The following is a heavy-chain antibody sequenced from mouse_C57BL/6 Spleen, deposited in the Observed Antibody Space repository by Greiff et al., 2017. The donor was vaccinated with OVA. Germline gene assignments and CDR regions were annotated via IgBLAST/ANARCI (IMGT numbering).Heavy chain of an antibody. CDR2: INPNNGGT. V-gene: IGHV1-18*01. D-gene: IGHD1-1*01. J-gene: IGHJ2*01. Sequence: DVQLQESGPELVKPGASVKIPCKASGYTFTDYNMDWVKQSHGKSLEWIGDINPNNGGTIYNQKFKGKATLTVDKSSSTAYMELRSLTSEDTAVYYCARSNPITTVVADYWGQGTTLTVSS. CDR3: ARSNPITTVVADY. CDR1: GYTFTDYN.